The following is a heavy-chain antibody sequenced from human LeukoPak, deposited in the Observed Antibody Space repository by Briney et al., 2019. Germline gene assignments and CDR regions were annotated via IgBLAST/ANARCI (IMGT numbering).Heavy chain of an antibody. CDR2: IYSGGST. Sequence: GGSLRLSCAASGFTVSSNYMSWVRQAPGKGLEWVSVIYSGGSTYYADSVKGRFTISRDNSKNTLYLQMNSLRAEDTAVYYCARVDTMVRGVNDYYFDYWGQGTLVTVSS. V-gene: IGHV3-53*01. D-gene: IGHD3-10*01. J-gene: IGHJ4*02. CDR1: GFTVSSNY. CDR3: ARVDTMVRGVNDYYFDY.